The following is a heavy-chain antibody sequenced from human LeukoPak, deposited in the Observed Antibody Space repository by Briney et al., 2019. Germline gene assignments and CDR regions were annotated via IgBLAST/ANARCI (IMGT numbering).Heavy chain of an antibody. J-gene: IGHJ4*02. D-gene: IGHD3-10*01. CDR1: GLTFSAYG. V-gene: IGHV3-30*02. CDR3: AKDRTFEEYSFDF. CDR2: IRFDGSYK. Sequence: PGGSLRLSCAASGLTFSAYGMHWVRQAPGTGLEWVAFIRFDGSYKLYTDSVKGRFTISRDNSKSTLYLQMTSLRPEDTALYYCAKDRTFEEYSFDFWGQGTLVTVSS.